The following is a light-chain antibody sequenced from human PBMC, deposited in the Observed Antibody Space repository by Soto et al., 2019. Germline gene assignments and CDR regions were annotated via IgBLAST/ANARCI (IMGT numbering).Light chain of an antibody. Sequence: QSVLTQPASVSGSPGQSITISCTGTSSDVGGYNYVSWNQQHPGKAPKLMIYDVSNRPSGVSNRFSGSKSGNTASLTISGLQAEVDFVYYCSSYRCSSTRSVFGSGPKFAVL. J-gene: IGLJ1*01. CDR3: SSYRCSSTRSV. V-gene: IGLV2-14*01. CDR2: DVS. CDR1: SSDVGGYNY.